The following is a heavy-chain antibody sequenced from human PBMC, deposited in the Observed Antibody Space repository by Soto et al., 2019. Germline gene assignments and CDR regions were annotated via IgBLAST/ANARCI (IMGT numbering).Heavy chain of an antibody. V-gene: IGHV1-69*12. CDR1: GGNFSSYA. J-gene: IGHJ5*02. CDR2: IIPIFGTA. Sequence: QVQLVQSGAEVKKPGSSVKVSCKASGGNFSSYAISWVRQAHGQGLECMGGIIPIFGTANYAQKFQGRVTITADESTRTAYMELSSLRSEDTAVYYCARDHLAVAGPYNWFDPWGQGTLVPVSS. D-gene: IGHD6-19*01. CDR3: ARDHLAVAGPYNWFDP.